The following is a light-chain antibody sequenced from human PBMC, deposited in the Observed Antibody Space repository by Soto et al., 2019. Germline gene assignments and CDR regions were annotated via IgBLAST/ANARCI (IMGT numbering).Light chain of an antibody. J-gene: IGKJ4*01. CDR1: QTVTDSY. CDR2: GTS. V-gene: IGKV3-20*01. Sequence: IVLTQSPGTLSLSPGESATLSCRASQTVTDSYLAWYQQTPGQAPRLLIYGTSNRAAGVPNRFRGAGSGTDFTLTISRLEPEDFAVYYCQQYGSSPLTFGGGTKVDI. CDR3: QQYGSSPLT.